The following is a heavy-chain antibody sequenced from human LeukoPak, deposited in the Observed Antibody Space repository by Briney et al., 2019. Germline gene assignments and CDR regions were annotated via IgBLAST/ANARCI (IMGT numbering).Heavy chain of an antibody. J-gene: IGHJ1*01. CDR2: ISWDGGST. Sequence: PGGSLRLSCAASGFTFSDYYMGWIRQAPGKGLAWVSLISWDGGSTYYADSVKGRFTISRDNSKNSLYLQMNSLRAEDTALYYCAKDTFNTNYYDSSALGHWGQGTLVTVSS. CDR3: AKDTFNTNYYDSSALGH. D-gene: IGHD3-22*01. CDR1: GFTFSDYY. V-gene: IGHV3-43D*04.